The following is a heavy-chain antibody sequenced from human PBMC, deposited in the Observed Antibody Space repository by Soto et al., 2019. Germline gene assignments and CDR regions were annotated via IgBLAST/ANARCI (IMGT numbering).Heavy chain of an antibody. CDR3: AKDGNPIPYLTGYYRLGWVDP. J-gene: IGHJ5*02. CDR1: GFTFSSYA. Sequence: EVQLLESGGGLVQPGGSLRLSCAASGFTFSSYAMSWVRQAPGKGLEWVSAISGSGGSTYYADSVKGRFTICRDNSNNTLYLQMNSLRAEDTAVYYCAKDGNPIPYLTGYYRLGWVDPWGQGTLVTVSS. D-gene: IGHD3-9*01. V-gene: IGHV3-23*01. CDR2: ISGSGGST.